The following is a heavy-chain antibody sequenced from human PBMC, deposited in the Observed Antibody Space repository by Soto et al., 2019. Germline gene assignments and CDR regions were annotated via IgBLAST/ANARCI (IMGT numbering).Heavy chain of an antibody. CDR2: IIPIFSKT. V-gene: IGHV1-69*01. CDR1: GGSFSTSS. J-gene: IGHJ4*02. CDR3: ARDVVRSTGGDS. Sequence: QVQLVQSGAQVTEPGTSVKVSCRASGGSFSTSSFVWVRQGPGQGLEWMGGIIPIFSKTNFAPKFQDRITFTADESTRTVYMDLSSLRSEDTAIYYCARDVVRSTGGDSWGQGTLVTVSS. D-gene: IGHD7-27*01.